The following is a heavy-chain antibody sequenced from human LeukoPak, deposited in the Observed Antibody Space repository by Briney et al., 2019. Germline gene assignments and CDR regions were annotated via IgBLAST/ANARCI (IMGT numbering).Heavy chain of an antibody. D-gene: IGHD3-3*01. Sequence: PGGSLRLSCAASGFTFSSYSMNWVRQAPGKGLEWVSYISSSSSTIYYADSVKGRFTISRDNAKNSLYLQMNSLRDEDTAVYYCARSSDFWSSNNWFDPWGQGTLVTVSS. CDR2: ISSSSSTI. J-gene: IGHJ5*02. CDR3: ARSSDFWSSNNWFDP. V-gene: IGHV3-48*02. CDR1: GFTFSSYS.